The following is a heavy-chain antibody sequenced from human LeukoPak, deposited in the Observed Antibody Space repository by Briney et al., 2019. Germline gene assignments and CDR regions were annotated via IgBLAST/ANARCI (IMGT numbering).Heavy chain of an antibody. CDR3: ARCQDNWFDP. J-gene: IGHJ5*02. CDR2: IYYSGST. V-gene: IGHV4-59*01. CDR1: GGSISSYY. Sequence: PSETLSLTCTVSGGSISSYYWSWIRQPPGKGLEWIGYIYYSGSTNYNPSLKSRVTISVDASKNQFSLKLSSVTAADTAVYYCARCQDNWFDPWGQGTLVTVSS.